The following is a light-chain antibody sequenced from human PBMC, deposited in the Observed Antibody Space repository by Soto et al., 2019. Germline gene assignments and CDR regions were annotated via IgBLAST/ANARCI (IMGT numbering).Light chain of an antibody. CDR2: WAS. CDR3: QQYDTTPPT. Sequence: DIVLTQSPDSVAVSLGERATINCKSSQSVLFSINQKDYLAWYHQKPGQPPKLLIYWASIRESVVPTRFSGSGSGTNFTLPISSMQAEDSAVYYCQQYDTTPPTFGLGTKVEVK. CDR1: QSVLFSINQKDY. V-gene: IGKV4-1*01. J-gene: IGKJ1*01.